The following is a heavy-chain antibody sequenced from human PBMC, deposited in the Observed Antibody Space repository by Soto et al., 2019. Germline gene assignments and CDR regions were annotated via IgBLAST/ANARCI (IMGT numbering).Heavy chain of an antibody. J-gene: IGHJ5*02. CDR2: ISHDGINK. CDR1: GFSFSSYA. Sequence: QVRLVESGGGVVQPGRSLRLSCTASGFSFSSYAMYWFRQPPGKGLEWVAVISHDGINKHYADSVKGRVTVSRDNSNHSLDLQLNSLRGEDTAMYYCARDMYSSDYFVKWFEPLGQGTLVTVSS. V-gene: IGHV3-30-3*01. D-gene: IGHD6-19*01. CDR3: ARDMYSSDYFVKWFEP.